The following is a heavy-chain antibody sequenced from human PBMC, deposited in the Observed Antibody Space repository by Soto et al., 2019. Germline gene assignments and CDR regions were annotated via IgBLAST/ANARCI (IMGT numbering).Heavy chain of an antibody. Sequence: PGGSLRLSCAASGFTFSSFWMDWVRQPPGKGLEWVANIRPDGSEKHYVDSVKGRFTISRDNARNSLYLQMRSLTAEDSALYYCSRSLNSWGQGTRVTVSS. J-gene: IGHJ4*02. V-gene: IGHV3-7*01. CDR2: IRPDGSEK. CDR3: SRSLNS. CDR1: GFTFSSFW.